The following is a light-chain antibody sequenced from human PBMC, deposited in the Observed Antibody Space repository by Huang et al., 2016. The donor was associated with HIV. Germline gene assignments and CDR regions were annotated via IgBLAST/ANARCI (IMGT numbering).Light chain of an antibody. V-gene: IGKV3-15*01. CDR2: GAS. J-gene: IGKJ1*01. Sequence: EIVMTQSPATLSVSPGERATLSCRASHRGNSNLAWYQQKPGQAPRLFIYGASTRATDIPARFSGSGSGTEFTRTISSRQSEDCAVCYCQHYNDWPPWTFGQGTEVEIK. CDR3: QHYNDWPPWT. CDR1: HRGNSN.